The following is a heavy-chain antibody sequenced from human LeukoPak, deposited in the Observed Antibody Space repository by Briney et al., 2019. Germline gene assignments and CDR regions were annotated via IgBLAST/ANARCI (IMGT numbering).Heavy chain of an antibody. V-gene: IGHV3-20*04. J-gene: IGHJ3*02. CDR2: INWNGYSR. D-gene: IGHD3-3*01. CDR3: ARVVNSIFGTAMDAFDI. CDR1: GFTFDDYG. Sequence: GCTQRLSCPACGFTFDDYGLSWVRQVAANGLEAVPFINWNGYSRDLVHSVQGRFTVSRDKATKSLYLEMTSLRDEDTAFFYCARVVNSIFGTAMDAFDIWRQGTLVTVSS.